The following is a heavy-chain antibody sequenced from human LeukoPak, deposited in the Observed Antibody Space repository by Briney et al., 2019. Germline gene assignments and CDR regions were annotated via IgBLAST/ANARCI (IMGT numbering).Heavy chain of an antibody. CDR2: IYYSGST. V-gene: IGHV4-39*07. J-gene: IGHJ6*02. D-gene: IGHD3-16*02. Sequence: PSETLSLTCTVSGGSISSSSYYWGWIRQPPGKGLEWIGSIYYSGSTYYNPSLKSRVTISVDTSKNQFSLKLNSVTAADTAVYYCARLYDYVWGSYRAGYFYYAMDVWGQGTTVTVSS. CDR1: GGSISSSSYY. CDR3: ARLYDYVWGSYRAGYFYYAMDV.